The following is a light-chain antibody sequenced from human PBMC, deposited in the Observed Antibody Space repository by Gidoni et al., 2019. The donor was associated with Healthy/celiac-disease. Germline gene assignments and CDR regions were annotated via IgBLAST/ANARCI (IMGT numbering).Light chain of an antibody. Sequence: EIVLTQSPGTLSLSPGERATLSCRASQSVSSSYLAWYQQKPGQAPRLLIYGGSSRATGIPDRVSGSGSGTDFTLTISRLEPEDFAVYYCQQYGSSPRTFGQGTKLEIK. CDR3: QQYGSSPRT. J-gene: IGKJ2*01. CDR1: QSVSSSY. V-gene: IGKV3-20*01. CDR2: GGS.